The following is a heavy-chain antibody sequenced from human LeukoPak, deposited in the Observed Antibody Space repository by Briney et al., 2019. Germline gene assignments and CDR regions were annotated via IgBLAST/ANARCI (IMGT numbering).Heavy chain of an antibody. CDR2: IYTSGST. D-gene: IGHD3-3*01. Sequence: SETLSLTCTVSGGSISSGDYYWSWIRQPAGKGLEWIGRIYTSGSTNYNPSLKSRVTISVDTSKNQFSLKLSSVTAADTAVYYCARGHYDSSSDYWGQGTLVTVSS. V-gene: IGHV4-61*02. CDR1: GGSISSGDYY. J-gene: IGHJ4*02. CDR3: ARGHYDSSSDY.